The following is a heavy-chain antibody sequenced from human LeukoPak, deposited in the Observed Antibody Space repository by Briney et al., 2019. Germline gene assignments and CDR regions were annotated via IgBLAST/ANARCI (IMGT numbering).Heavy chain of an antibody. Sequence: GGSLRLSCAASGFTFSSYSMNWVRQAPGKGLEWVSSISSSSSYIYYADPVKGRFTISRDNAKNSLYLQMNSLRAEDTAVYYCARGWRPNHDFLSGYYNYYYYMDVWGKGTTVTVSS. V-gene: IGHV3-21*01. CDR3: ARGWRPNHDFLSGYYNYYYYMDV. CDR2: ISSSSSYI. D-gene: IGHD3-3*01. CDR1: GFTFSSYS. J-gene: IGHJ6*03.